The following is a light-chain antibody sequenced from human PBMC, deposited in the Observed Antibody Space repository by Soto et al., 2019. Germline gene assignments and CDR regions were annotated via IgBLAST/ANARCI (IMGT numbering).Light chain of an antibody. CDR1: QSVSSN. V-gene: IGKV3-20*01. J-gene: IGKJ5*01. Sequence: EIVMTQSPATLSVSPGERATLSCRASQSVSSNLAWYQQKPGQAPRLLIYGSFSRATGIPDRFSGSGSGTDFTLTISRLEPEDSAVYYCQQYGTLITFGQGTRLEI. CDR3: QQYGTLIT. CDR2: GSF.